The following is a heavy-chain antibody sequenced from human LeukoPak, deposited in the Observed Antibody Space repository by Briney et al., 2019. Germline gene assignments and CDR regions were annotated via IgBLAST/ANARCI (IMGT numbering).Heavy chain of an antibody. CDR3: ARTSYCSGWYGDFDY. V-gene: IGHV1-8*01. J-gene: IGHJ4*02. CDR2: MNPNSGNT. CDR1: GYTFTSYD. Sequence: ASVKVSCKASGYTFTSYDINWVRQPTGQGLEWMGWMNPNSGNTGYAQKFQGRVTMTRNTSISTAYMELSSLRSEVTAVYYCARTSYCSGWYGDFDYWGQGTLVTVSS. D-gene: IGHD6-19*01.